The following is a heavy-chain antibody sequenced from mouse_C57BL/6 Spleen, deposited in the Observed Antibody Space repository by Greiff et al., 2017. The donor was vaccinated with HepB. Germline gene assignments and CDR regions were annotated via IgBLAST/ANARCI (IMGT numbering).Heavy chain of an antibody. J-gene: IGHJ3*01. D-gene: IGHD1-1*01. CDR1: GYSFTDYN. Sequence: QLQESGPELVKPGASVKISCKASGYSFTDYNMNWVKQSNGKSLEWIGVINHKYGTTSYNQKFKGKATLTVDQSSSPAYMQLNSLTSEDSAVYYCAREGVTTEGFAYWGQGTLVTVSA. CDR2: INHKYGTT. V-gene: IGHV1-39*01. CDR3: AREGVTTEGFAY.